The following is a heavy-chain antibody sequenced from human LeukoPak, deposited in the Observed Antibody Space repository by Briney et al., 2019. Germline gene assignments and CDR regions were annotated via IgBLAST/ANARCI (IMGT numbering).Heavy chain of an antibody. CDR1: GGTFSSYA. Sequence: SVKVSCKASGGTFSSYAISWVRQAPGQGLEWMGGIIPIFDTANYAQKFQGRVTITTDESTSTAYMELSSLRSEDTAVYYCARSGIAVYWFDPWGQGTLVTVSS. CDR3: ARSGIAVYWFDP. V-gene: IGHV1-69*05. D-gene: IGHD6-19*01. CDR2: IIPIFDTA. J-gene: IGHJ5*02.